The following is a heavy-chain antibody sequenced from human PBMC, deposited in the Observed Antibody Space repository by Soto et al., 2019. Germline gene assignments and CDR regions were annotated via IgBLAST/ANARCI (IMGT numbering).Heavy chain of an antibody. V-gene: IGHV1-18*01. Sequence: ASVKLSFKASGYTGTSYGIIGLRQAPGQGLEWMGWISAYNGNTNYAQKLQGRVTMTTDTSTSTAYMELSSLRSDDTAVYYCERDRVRPPGTGHGYWGQGTLVTVSS. CDR3: ERDRVRPPGTGHGY. CDR1: GYTGTSYG. J-gene: IGHJ4*02. CDR2: ISAYNGNT. D-gene: IGHD1-7*01.